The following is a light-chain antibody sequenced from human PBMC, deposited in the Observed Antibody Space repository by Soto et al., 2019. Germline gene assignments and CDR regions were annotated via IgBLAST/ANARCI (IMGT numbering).Light chain of an antibody. Sequence: EIALTQSPATLSLSPGERVTLSCRASQSVSSYFAWYQQKPGQAPRLLIYDASNRATGIPARFSGSGSGTDFTLTISSLEPEDFAVYYCQQRSNWPPTFGQGTRLEIK. J-gene: IGKJ5*01. CDR1: QSVSSY. V-gene: IGKV3-11*01. CDR2: DAS. CDR3: QQRSNWPPT.